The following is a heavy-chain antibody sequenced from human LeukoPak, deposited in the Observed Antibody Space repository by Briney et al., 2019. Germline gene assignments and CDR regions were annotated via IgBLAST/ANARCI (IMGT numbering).Heavy chain of an antibody. CDR2: INPSGGST. Sequence: GASVKVSCKASGYTFTGYYMHWVRQAPGQGLEWMGIINPSGGSTSYAQKFQGRVTMTRDTSTSTVYMELSSLRSEDTAVYYCARAAVAGHYYYYYMDVWGKGTTVTISS. D-gene: IGHD6-19*01. V-gene: IGHV1-46*01. J-gene: IGHJ6*03. CDR3: ARAAVAGHYYYYYMDV. CDR1: GYTFTGYY.